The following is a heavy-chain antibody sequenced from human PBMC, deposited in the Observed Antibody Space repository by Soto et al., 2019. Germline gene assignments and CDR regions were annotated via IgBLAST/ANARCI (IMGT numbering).Heavy chain of an antibody. CDR3: ARTTDGSSSLFDY. J-gene: IGHJ4*02. D-gene: IGHD6-6*01. V-gene: IGHV3-21*01. Sequence: EVQLVESGGGLVKPGGSLRLSCAASGFTFSSYSMNWVRQAPGKGLEWVSSISSSSSYIYYADSVKGRFTISRDNAKNSLYLQMNSLRAEDTAVYYCARTTDGSSSLFDYWGQGTLVTVSS. CDR2: ISSSSSYI. CDR1: GFTFSSYS.